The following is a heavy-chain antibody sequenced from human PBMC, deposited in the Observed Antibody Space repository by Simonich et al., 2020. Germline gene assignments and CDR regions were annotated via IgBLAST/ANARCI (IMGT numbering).Heavy chain of an antibody. CDR1: GLTFSSYE. D-gene: IGHD6-6*01. CDR3: ARDFRLQLVEIGTYYYYGMDV. V-gene: IGHV3-48*03. Sequence: EVQLVESGGGLVQPGGSLRLSCAASGLTFSSYEMNWVRQAPGKGLEWVSYISSSGSTIYYADSVKGRFTISINNAKNSLYLQMNSLRAEDTAVYYCARDFRLQLVEIGTYYYYGMDVWGQGITVTVSS. CDR2: ISSSGSTI. J-gene: IGHJ6*02.